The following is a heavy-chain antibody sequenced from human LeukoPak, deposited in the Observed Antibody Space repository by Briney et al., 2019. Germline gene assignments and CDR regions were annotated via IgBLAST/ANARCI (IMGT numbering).Heavy chain of an antibody. CDR2: IWYDGSNK. CDR1: GFTFSSYG. D-gene: IGHD4-17*01. CDR3: AKCLIPGDYVHYYYMDV. J-gene: IGHJ6*03. V-gene: IGHV3-33*06. Sequence: GGSLRLSCAASGFTFSSYGMHWVRQAPGKGLEWVAVIWYDGSNKYYADSVKGRFTISRDNSKNTLYLQMNSLRAEDTAVYYCAKCLIPGDYVHYYYMDVWGKGTTVTVSS.